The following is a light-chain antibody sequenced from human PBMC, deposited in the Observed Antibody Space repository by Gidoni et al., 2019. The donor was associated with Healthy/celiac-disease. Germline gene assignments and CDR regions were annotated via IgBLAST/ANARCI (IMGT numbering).Light chain of an antibody. J-gene: IGLJ2*01. V-gene: IGLV3-1*01. CDR3: QAWDSSIPVV. Sequence: SYELTQPPSVPVSPGQTASITCSGDKLGDKYACWYQQKPGQSPVLVIYQDSKRPSGIPERFSGSNSGNTATLTISGTQAMDEADYYCQAWDSSIPVVFGGGTKLTVL. CDR1: KLGDKY. CDR2: QDS.